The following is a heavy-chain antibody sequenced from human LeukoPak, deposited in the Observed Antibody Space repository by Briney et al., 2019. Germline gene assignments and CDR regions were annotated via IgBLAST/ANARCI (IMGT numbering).Heavy chain of an antibody. CDR3: AKDRGGYYASGTSYYFYGMDV. V-gene: IGHV3-43*02. CDR2: ISGDGDDT. Sequence: GGSLRLSCAASGFTFGHYAMHWVRQPPGKGLEWVSLISGDGDDTYYADSVKGRFTISRDTSSNSLFLQMDSLSSEDSALYYCAKDRGGYYASGTSYYFYGMDVWGQGTTVPVSS. CDR1: GFTFGHYA. J-gene: IGHJ6*02. D-gene: IGHD3-10*01.